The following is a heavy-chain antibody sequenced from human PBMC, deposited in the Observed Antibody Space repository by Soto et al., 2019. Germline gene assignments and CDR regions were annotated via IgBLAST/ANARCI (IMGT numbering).Heavy chain of an antibody. Sequence: ASVKVSCKASGYPFTSYAMHWVRQAPGQRLEWMGWINAGNGNTKYSQKFQGRVTITRDTSASTAYMELSSLRSEDTAVYYCARDSGATAVIWNYDSGWFDPWGQGTLVTVSS. D-gene: IGHD1-7*01. V-gene: IGHV1-3*01. CDR3: ARDSGATAVIWNYDSGWFDP. J-gene: IGHJ5*02. CDR1: GYPFTSYA. CDR2: INAGNGNT.